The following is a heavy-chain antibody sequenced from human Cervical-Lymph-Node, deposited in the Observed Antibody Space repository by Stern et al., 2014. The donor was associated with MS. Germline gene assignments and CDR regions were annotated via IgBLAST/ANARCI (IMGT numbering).Heavy chain of an antibody. V-gene: IGHV1-18*01. D-gene: IGHD6-6*01. CDR2: ISVYNGNT. CDR3: ARGSDWFDP. CDR1: GYTFTNNG. Sequence: VQLVESGAEVKKPGASAKVSCKASGYTFTNNGISWVRQVPGQGLEWMEWISVYNGNTSYAQKLQDRVAMTTDTSTNTAYMELRSLRSDDTAVYYCARGSDWFDPWGQGSLVTVAS. J-gene: IGHJ5*02.